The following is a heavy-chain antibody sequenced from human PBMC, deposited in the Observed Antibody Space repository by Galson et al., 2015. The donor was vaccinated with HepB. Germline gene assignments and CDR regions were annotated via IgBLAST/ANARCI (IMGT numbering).Heavy chain of an antibody. CDR3: ARGWGGSGSYYALPYYYYGMDV. CDR1: GFTFSSYS. V-gene: IGHV3-48*01. D-gene: IGHD3-10*01. CDR2: ISSSSSTI. Sequence: SLRLSCAASGFTFSSYSMNWVRQAPGKGLEWVSYISSSSSTIYYADSVKGRFTISRDNAKNSLYLQMNSLRAEDTAVYYCARGWGGSGSYYALPYYYYGMDVRGQGTTVTVSS. J-gene: IGHJ6*02.